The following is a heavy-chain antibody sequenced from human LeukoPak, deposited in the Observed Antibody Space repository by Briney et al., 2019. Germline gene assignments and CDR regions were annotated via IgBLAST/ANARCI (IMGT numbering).Heavy chain of an antibody. CDR3: GRDPAGSIDY. CDR2: ISSNGRTT. CDR1: GFTFSSYW. J-gene: IGHJ4*02. D-gene: IGHD6-19*01. V-gene: IGHV3-74*01. Sequence: GGSLRLSCAASGFTFSSYWMHWVRQAPGKGLVWVSIISSNGRTTRYAYSVKGRFTISRDNAKNTLYLQLYILRAEDTAVYYCGRDPAGSIDYWGQGTLVTVSS.